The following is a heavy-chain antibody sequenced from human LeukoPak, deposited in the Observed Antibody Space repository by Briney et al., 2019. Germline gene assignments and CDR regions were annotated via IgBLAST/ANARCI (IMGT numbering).Heavy chain of an antibody. CDR3: AREAYSSSWSGIDWFDP. CDR1: GGTFTSYA. D-gene: IGHD6-13*01. Sequence: SVKVSCKASGGTFTSYAISWVRQAPGQGLEWMGGIIPIFGTANYAQKFQGRVTITADESTSTAYMELSSLRSEDTAVYDCAREAYSSSWSGIDWFDPWGQGTLVTVAS. J-gene: IGHJ5*02. V-gene: IGHV1-69*13. CDR2: IIPIFGTA.